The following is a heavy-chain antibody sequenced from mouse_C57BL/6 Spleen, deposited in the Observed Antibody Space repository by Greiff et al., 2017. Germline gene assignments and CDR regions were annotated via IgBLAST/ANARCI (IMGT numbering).Heavy chain of an antibody. J-gene: IGHJ1*03. D-gene: IGHD1-1*01. CDR1: GFTFTSYG. Sequence: EVQVVESGGDLVKPGGSLKLSCAASGFTFTSYGMSWVRQTPYKRLEWVATISSGGSYTDYPDSVKGRFTISRDNAKNTLYLQMSSLKSEDTAMYYCERRDNYGRSWYFDVWGKGTTVTVSS. CDR2: ISSGGSYT. CDR3: ERRDNYGRSWYFDV. V-gene: IGHV5-6*01.